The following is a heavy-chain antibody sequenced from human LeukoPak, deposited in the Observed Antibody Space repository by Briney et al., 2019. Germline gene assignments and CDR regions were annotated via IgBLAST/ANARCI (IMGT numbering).Heavy chain of an antibody. Sequence: PGGSLTLSRPPAGPFLATDSSNSARQAPGKGLEWVSSVSSSSNYIYYADSVKGRFTISRDNAKNSLFLQVTRENTDDKSANYCAGTLFGCSSWNDYWGQGTLVTVSS. CDR2: VSSSSNYI. CDR1: GPFLATDS. V-gene: IGHV3-21*01. J-gene: IGHJ4*02. CDR3: AGTLFGCSSWNDY. D-gene: IGHD3-9*01.